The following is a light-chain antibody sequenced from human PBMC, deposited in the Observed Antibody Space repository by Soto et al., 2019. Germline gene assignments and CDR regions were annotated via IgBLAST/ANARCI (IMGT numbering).Light chain of an antibody. CDR1: QSVSSTY. CDR2: GAS. Sequence: SQSPGTLSLSPGETATLSCRASQSVSSTYLAWYQQKPGQAPRLLIYGASTRATGIPARFSGSGSGTEFSLTISSLQSEDSAVYYCQQYSDWPLTFGQGTKVDIK. CDR3: QQYSDWPLT. J-gene: IGKJ1*01. V-gene: IGKV3-15*01.